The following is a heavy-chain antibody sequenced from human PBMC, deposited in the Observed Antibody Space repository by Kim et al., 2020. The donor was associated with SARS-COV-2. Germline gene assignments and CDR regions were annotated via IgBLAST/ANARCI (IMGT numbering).Heavy chain of an antibody. Sequence: GGSLRLSCAASGFTFSSYWMSWVRQAPGKGLEWVANIKQDGSEKYYVDSVKGRFTISRDNAKNSLYLQMNSLRAEDTAVYYCARGFEIPPYFYGGNDYWGQGTLVTVSS. V-gene: IGHV3-7*01. CDR1: GFTFSSYW. CDR2: IKQDGSEK. D-gene: IGHD4-17*01. CDR3: ARGFEIPPYFYGGNDY. J-gene: IGHJ4*02.